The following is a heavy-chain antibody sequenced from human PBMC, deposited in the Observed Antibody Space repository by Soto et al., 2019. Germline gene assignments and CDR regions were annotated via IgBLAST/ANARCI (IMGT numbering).Heavy chain of an antibody. CDR2: IYSGGST. J-gene: IGHJ6*03. V-gene: IGHV3-66*01. CDR1: GFTVSSNY. Sequence: GGSLRLSCAASGFTVSSNYMSWVRQAPGKGLEWVSVIYSGGSTYYADSVKGRFTISRDNSKNTLYLQMNSLRAEDTAVYHCARAMSYGDYYYYYMDVWGKGTTVTVSS. CDR3: ARAMSYGDYYYYYMDV. D-gene: IGHD4-17*01.